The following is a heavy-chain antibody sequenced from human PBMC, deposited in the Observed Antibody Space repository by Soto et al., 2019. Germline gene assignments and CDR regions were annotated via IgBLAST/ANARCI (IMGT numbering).Heavy chain of an antibody. J-gene: IGHJ6*02. CDR3: AREGTYYDFWSGPRPLPSGEGYGMDV. V-gene: IGHV1-69*13. Sequence: ASVKVSCKASGGTFSSYAISWVRQAPGQGLEWMGGVIPIFGTANYAQKFQGRVTITADESTSTAYMELSSLRSEDTAVYYCAREGTYYDFWSGPRPLPSGEGYGMDVWGQGPTVTVSS. CDR2: VIPIFGTA. CDR1: GGTFSSYA. D-gene: IGHD3-3*01.